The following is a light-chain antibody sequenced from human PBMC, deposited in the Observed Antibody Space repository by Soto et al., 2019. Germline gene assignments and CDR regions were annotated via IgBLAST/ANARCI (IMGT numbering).Light chain of an antibody. CDR3: MQGTHWPPT. Sequence: DVVMTQSPLSLPVTLGQPASISCRSSQSLVYSDGNTYLSWFQQRPGQSPRRVIYKVSNRDSGVPDRFSGSGSGTDFTLKISRVEAEDVGVYYCMQGTHWPPTFGGGTKVEIK. J-gene: IGKJ4*01. CDR1: QSLVYSDGNTY. CDR2: KVS. V-gene: IGKV2-30*01.